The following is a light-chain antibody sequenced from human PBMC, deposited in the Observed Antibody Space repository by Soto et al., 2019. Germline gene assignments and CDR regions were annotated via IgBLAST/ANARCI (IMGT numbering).Light chain of an antibody. CDR2: GAS. V-gene: IGKV3-15*01. J-gene: IGKJ2*01. CDR3: QQYNIWPPYT. Sequence: EIVMTQSPATLSVSPGERATLYCKASQRISSNLAWYQQKPGQPPRLLIYGASTRATGISARFSGSGSGTEFALTIGGLQSEDFALDSCQQYNIWPPYTFGQGTKVEIK. CDR1: QRISSN.